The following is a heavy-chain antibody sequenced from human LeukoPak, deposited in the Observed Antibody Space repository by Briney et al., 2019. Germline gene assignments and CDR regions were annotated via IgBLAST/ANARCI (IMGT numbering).Heavy chain of an antibody. J-gene: IGHJ5*02. D-gene: IGHD6-13*01. CDR3: ARHSSSWPRGYNWFDP. V-gene: IGHV4-59*08. Sequence: SETLSLTCTVSGGSISSYYWSWIRQPPGKGLEWIGYIYYSGSTNYNPSLKSRVTISVDTSKNQFSLKLSSVTAADTAVYYCARHSSSWPRGYNWFDPWGQGTLVTVSS. CDR1: GGSISSYY. CDR2: IYYSGST.